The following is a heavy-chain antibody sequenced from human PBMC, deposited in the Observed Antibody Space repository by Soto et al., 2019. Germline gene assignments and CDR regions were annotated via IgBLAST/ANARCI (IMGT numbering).Heavy chain of an antibody. CDR1: GFTFSTYA. D-gene: IGHD4-17*01. V-gene: IGHV3-23*01. Sequence: GGSLRLSCVASGFTFSTYAMSWVRQAPGKGLEWVSALTPSGGETFYADSVKGRFTISRDNSMNALYLQMNSLRIEDTAVYYCAHPRGYGVFDAYDIWGQGTMVTVSS. CDR2: LTPSGGET. CDR3: AHPRGYGVFDAYDI. J-gene: IGHJ3*02.